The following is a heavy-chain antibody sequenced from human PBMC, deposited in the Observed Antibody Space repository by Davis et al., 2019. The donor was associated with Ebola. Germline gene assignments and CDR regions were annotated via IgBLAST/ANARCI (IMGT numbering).Heavy chain of an antibody. CDR1: GYSFTTYG. J-gene: IGHJ6*04. CDR3: ARSSYSWYFSGMDV. D-gene: IGHD6-13*01. Sequence: ASVKVSCKASGYSFTTYGMNWVRQAPGQGLEWMGWININTGNPTYAQGFTGRFVFSLDTSVSTAYLQISSLKAEDTAVYYCARSSYSWYFSGMDVWGKGTTVAVSS. V-gene: IGHV7-4-1*02. CDR2: ININTGNP.